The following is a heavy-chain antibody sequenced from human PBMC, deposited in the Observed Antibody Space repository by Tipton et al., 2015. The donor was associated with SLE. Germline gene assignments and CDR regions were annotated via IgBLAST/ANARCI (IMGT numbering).Heavy chain of an antibody. CDR2: IYTSGST. Sequence: TLSLTCTVSGGSISSGRYYWSWIRQPAGKGLEWIGHIYTSGSTNYNPSLKSRVTISVDTTKNQFSLKLSSVTAADTAVYYCARDIGVSYYVEIDYWGQGTLVTVSS. V-gene: IGHV4-61*09. J-gene: IGHJ4*02. CDR1: GGSISSGRYY. D-gene: IGHD1-26*01. CDR3: ARDIGVSYYVEIDY.